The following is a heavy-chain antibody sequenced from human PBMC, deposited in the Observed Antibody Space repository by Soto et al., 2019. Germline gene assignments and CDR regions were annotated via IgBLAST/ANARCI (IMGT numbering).Heavy chain of an antibody. Sequence: SETLSLTCTVSGGSIRTHYWSWIRQPPGKGLEYIGYISYSGSTNYNPSLQTRLKISVDTSKNQFSLKLRSLTAADTAVYYCARDVLGYCTSTSCFYGLDVWGQGTTVTVSS. CDR1: GGSIRTHY. CDR2: ISYSGST. CDR3: ARDVLGYCTSTSCFYGLDV. V-gene: IGHV4-59*11. J-gene: IGHJ6*02. D-gene: IGHD2-2*01.